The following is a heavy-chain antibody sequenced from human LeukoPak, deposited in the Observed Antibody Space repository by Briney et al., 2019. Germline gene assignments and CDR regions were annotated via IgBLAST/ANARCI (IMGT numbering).Heavy chain of an antibody. D-gene: IGHD2-2*01. Sequence: GGSLRLSCVASGFPFRSFSMNWVRQAPGKGLEWVSSISSSSTYIYYADSVKGRFTISRDNSKNTLYLQMNSLRAEDTAVYYCAREGCSSTSCYYNYWGQGTLVTVSS. CDR3: AREGCSSTSCYYNY. V-gene: IGHV3-21*01. CDR2: ISSSSTYI. J-gene: IGHJ4*02. CDR1: GFPFRSFS.